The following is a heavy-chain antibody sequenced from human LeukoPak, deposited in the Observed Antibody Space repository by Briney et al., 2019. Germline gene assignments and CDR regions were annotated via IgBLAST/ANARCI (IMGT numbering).Heavy chain of an antibody. J-gene: IGHJ3*02. CDR3: ARLRITMIVVVTYYVGRFDI. V-gene: IGHV4-39*01. Sequence: SETLSLTCTVSGGSISSSSYYWGWIRQPPGKGLEWIGSIYYSGSTYYNPSLKSRVTISVDTSKNQFSLKLSSVTAADPAVYYCARLRITMIVVVTYYVGRFDIWGQGTMVTVSS. CDR2: IYYSGST. CDR1: GGSISSSSYY. D-gene: IGHD3-22*01.